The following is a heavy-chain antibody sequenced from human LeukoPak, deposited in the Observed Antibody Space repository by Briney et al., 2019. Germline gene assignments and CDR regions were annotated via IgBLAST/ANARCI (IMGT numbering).Heavy chain of an antibody. CDR1: GFTVSSNE. CDR2: ISGGST. D-gene: IGHD6-13*01. CDR3: AKWYGPGWFDP. V-gene: IGHV3-38-3*01. Sequence: GGSLRLSCAASGFTVSSNEMSWVRQAPGKGLEWVSSISGGSTYYADSRKGRFTISRDNSKNTLHLQMNSLRAEDTAVYYCAKWYGPGWFDPWGQGTLVTVSS. J-gene: IGHJ5*02.